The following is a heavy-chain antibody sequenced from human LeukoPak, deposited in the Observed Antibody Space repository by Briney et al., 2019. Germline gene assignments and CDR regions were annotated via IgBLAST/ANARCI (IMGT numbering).Heavy chain of an antibody. CDR3: ARGVVGATAFAY. J-gene: IGHJ4*02. CDR1: GGSISGYT. Sequence: SETLSLTCTVSGGSISGYTWSWIRQPAGKGLEWIGRIYASGSTNYNPSLQGRVTMSVDTSRAQFFLMVHSVTAADTAVYYCARGVVGATAFAYWGQGTVVTASS. D-gene: IGHD1-26*01. V-gene: IGHV4-4*07. CDR2: IYASGST.